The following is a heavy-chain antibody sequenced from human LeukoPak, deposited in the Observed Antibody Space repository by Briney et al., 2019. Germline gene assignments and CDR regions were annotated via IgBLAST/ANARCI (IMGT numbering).Heavy chain of an antibody. Sequence: SETLSLTCTVSGGSISSGSYYWSWIRQPAGKGLEWIGRIYTSGSTNYNPSLKSRVTISVDTSKNQFSLKLSSVTAADTAVYYCARHVGFITMVRGVINNNWFDPWGQGTLVTVSS. V-gene: IGHV4-61*02. CDR3: ARHVGFITMVRGVINNNWFDP. J-gene: IGHJ5*02. CDR1: GGSISSGSYY. CDR2: IYTSGST. D-gene: IGHD3-10*01.